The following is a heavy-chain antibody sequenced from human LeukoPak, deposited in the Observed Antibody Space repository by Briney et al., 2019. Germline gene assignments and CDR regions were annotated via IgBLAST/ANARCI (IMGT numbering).Heavy chain of an antibody. D-gene: IGHD3-10*01. CDR2: MYESGNT. CDR3: ARHCPGSWYYFDY. J-gene: IGHJ4*02. Sequence: TSETLSLTCTVSGGSISSSNYYWGWIRQPPGKGLEWIGSMYESGNTYYSASLKSRVSISVDTSKNQFSLKLSSVTATDTALYNCARHCPGSWYYFDYWGQGTLVTVSS. V-gene: IGHV4-39*01. CDR1: GGSISSSNYY.